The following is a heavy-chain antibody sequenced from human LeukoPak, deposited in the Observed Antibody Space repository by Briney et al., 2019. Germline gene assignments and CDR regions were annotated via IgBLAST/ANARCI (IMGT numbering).Heavy chain of an antibody. V-gene: IGHV4-31*03. CDR3: ARDSFDGYNLYYFDY. Sequence: PSQTLSLTCTVSGGSISSGGYYWSWIRQHPGKGLEWIGYIYYSGSTYYNPSLKSRVTISVDTSKNQFSLKLSSVTAADTAVYYCARDSFDGYNLYYFDYWGQGTLVTVSS. J-gene: IGHJ4*02. CDR2: IYYSGST. D-gene: IGHD5-24*01. CDR1: GGSISSGGYY.